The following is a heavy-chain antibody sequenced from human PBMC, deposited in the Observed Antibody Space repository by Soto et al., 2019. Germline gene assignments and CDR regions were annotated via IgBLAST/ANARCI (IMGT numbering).Heavy chain of an antibody. D-gene: IGHD2-15*01. CDR3: ARGGFYCSGASCYDY. J-gene: IGHJ4*02. V-gene: IGHV4-30-2*01. CDR2: IYHSGST. CDR1: GGSISGGGYS. Sequence: LSLTCAVSGGSISGGGYSWSWIRQPPGKGLEWIGYIYHSGSTYYNPSLKSRVTISVDRSKNQFSLKLSSVTAADTAVYYCARGGFYCSGASCYDYWGQGTLVTVS.